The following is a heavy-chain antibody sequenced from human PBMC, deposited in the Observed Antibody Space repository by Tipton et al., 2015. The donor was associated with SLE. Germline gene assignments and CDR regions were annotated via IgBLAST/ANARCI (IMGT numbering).Heavy chain of an antibody. J-gene: IGHJ5*02. CDR1: GGSISSGGYY. CDR2: IYYSGST. Sequence: TLSLTCTVSGGSISSGGYYWSWIRQHPGKGLEWIGYIYYSGSTYYNPSLKSRITISVDTSKNQFSLKLSSVTAADTAVYYCARGQLLWFGEFRWFDPWGQGTLVTVSS. CDR3: ARGQLLWFGEFRWFDP. D-gene: IGHD3-10*01. V-gene: IGHV4-31*03.